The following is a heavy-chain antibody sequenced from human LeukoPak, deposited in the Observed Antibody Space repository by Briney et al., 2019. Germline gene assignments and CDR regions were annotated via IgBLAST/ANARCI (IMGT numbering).Heavy chain of an antibody. CDR2: IKSKTDGGTT. J-gene: IGHJ4*02. CDR3: TTDPTTTQPVDY. V-gene: IGHV3-15*01. D-gene: IGHD1-1*01. Sequence: GGSLRLSCAASGFTFSNAWMSWVRQAPGKGLELVGRIKSKTDGGTTDYAAPVKGRFTISRDDSKNTLYLQMNSLKTEDTAVYYCTTDPTTTQPVDYWGQGTLVTVSS. CDR1: GFTFSNAW.